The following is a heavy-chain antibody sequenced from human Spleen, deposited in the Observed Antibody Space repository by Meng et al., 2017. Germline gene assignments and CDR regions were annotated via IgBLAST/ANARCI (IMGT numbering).Heavy chain of an antibody. Sequence: GESLKISCAASGFTFSKYTMSWVRQAPGKGLEWVSYISSSGATIYYADSVKGRFTISRDNAKNSLYLQMNSLRVEDTAVYYCARSHFFFDYWGQGTLVTVSS. J-gene: IGHJ4*02. CDR2: ISSSGATI. CDR3: ARSHFFFDY. D-gene: IGHD2/OR15-2a*01. V-gene: IGHV3-11*04. CDR1: GFTFSKYT.